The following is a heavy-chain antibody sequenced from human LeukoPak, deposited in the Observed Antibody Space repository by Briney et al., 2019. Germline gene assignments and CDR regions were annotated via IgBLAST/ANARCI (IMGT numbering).Heavy chain of an antibody. D-gene: IGHD1-14*01. V-gene: IGHV3-30*01. J-gene: IGHJ4*02. CDR3: ARDRYKTSPDY. CDR1: GFTFSSIA. CDR2: ISYYGSTT. Sequence: GQSLRLSCAASGFTFSSIAMHWLPQSPGKGLEWVAVISYYGSTTYYADSVKARFTISRDNSKNTLYLQMNSLRAEDMAVYHCARDRYKTSPDYWGQGTLVTVSS.